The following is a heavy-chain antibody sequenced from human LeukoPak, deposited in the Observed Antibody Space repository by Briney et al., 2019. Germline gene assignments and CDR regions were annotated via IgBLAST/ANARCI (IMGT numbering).Heavy chain of an antibody. D-gene: IGHD3-10*01. CDR2: INPNSGGT. J-gene: IGHJ4*02. CDR1: GYTFTGYY. CDR3: ARMGSTYYYGSGSNSPDY. Sequence: ASVKVSCTASGYTFTGYYMHWVRQAPGQGLEWMGWINPNSGGTNYAQIYQGRVTMTRDTSISTAYMELSRLRSDDTAVYYCARMGSTYYYGSGSNSPDYWGQGTLVTVSS. V-gene: IGHV1-2*02.